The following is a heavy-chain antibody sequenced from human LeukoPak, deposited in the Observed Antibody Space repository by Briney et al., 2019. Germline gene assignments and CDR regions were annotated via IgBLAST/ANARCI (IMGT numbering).Heavy chain of an antibody. Sequence: GRSLRLSCAASGFTFNQYVIHWARQAPGKGLEWVAVISNDGITRFYATSVKGRCTISRDDSKNTVYLQLSSLRVEDTAVYYCVREGYYDSGGPFSGYFDYWGRGDLVTVSS. CDR1: GFTFNQYV. V-gene: IGHV3-30*04. CDR2: ISNDGITR. D-gene: IGHD3-22*01. CDR3: VREGYYDSGGPFSGYFDY. J-gene: IGHJ4*02.